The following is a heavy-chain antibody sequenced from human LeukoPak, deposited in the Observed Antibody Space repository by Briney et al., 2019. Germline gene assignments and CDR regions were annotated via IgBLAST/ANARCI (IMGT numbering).Heavy chain of an antibody. CDR3: AKDISYDYVWGSYRPRQIYYFDY. CDR1: GFTFDDYA. CDR2: ISGDGGST. J-gene: IGHJ4*02. Sequence: VGSLRLSCAASGFTFDDYAMHWVRQAPGKGLEWVSLISGDGGSTYYADSVKGRFTIPRDNSKNSLYLQMNSLRTEDTALYYCAKDISYDYVWGSYRPRQIYYFDYWGQGTLVTVSS. D-gene: IGHD3-16*02. V-gene: IGHV3-43*02.